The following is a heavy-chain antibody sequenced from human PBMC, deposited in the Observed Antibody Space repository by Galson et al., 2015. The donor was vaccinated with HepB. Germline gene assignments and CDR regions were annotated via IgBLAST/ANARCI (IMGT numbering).Heavy chain of an antibody. CDR2: ISGSGGST. D-gene: IGHD2-15*01. V-gene: IGHV3-23*01. J-gene: IGHJ4*02. CDR1: GFTFSSYA. Sequence: SLRLSCAASGFTFSSYAMSWVRQAPGKGLEWVSAISGSGGSTYYADSVKGRFTISRDNSKNTLYLQMNSLRAGDTAVYYCAKRGVVVVAATSNYYFDYWGQGTLVTVSS. CDR3: AKRGVVVVAATSNYYFDY.